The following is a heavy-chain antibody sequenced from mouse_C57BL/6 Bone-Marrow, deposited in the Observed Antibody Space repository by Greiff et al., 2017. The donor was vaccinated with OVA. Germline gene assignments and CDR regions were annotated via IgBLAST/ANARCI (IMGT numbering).Heavy chain of an antibody. CDR3: ARDPYYGSSPFDD. J-gene: IGHJ2*01. CDR1: GFTFSSYA. Sequence: DVKLVESGGGLVKPGGSLKLSCAASGFTFSSYAMSWVRQTPEKRLEWVATISDGGRYTYYPDTVKCRFTIARDNAKNNLYLQMSHLKTQDTAMYYGARDPYYGSSPFDDWGQGTTLTVSS. CDR2: ISDGGRYT. V-gene: IGHV5-4*01. D-gene: IGHD1-1*01.